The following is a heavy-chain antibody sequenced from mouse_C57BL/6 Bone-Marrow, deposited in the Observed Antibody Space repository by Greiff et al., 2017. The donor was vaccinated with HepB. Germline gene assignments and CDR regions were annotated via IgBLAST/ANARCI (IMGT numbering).Heavy chain of an antibody. Sequence: DVQLVESGGGLVKPGGSLKLSCAASGFTFSSYAMSWVRQTPEKRLEWVATISDGGSYTYYPDNVKGRFTISRDNAKNNLYLQMSHLKSEDTAMYYCARGITTVVRAYWGQGTLVTVSA. CDR1: GFTFSSYA. D-gene: IGHD1-1*01. CDR2: ISDGGSYT. CDR3: ARGITTVVRAY. V-gene: IGHV5-4*01. J-gene: IGHJ3*01.